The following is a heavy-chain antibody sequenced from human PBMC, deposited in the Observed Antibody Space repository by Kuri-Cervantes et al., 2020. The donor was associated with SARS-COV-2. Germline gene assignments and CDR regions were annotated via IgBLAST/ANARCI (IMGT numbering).Heavy chain of an antibody. V-gene: IGHV4-39*03. Sequence: SETLSLTCTVSGGSISSSSYYWGWIRQPPGKGLEWIGSIYYSGSTNYNPSLKSRVTISVDTSKNQFSLKLSSVTAADTAVYYCYGSGSFRFDYWGQGTLVTVSS. D-gene: IGHD3-10*01. CDR3: YGSGSFRFDY. CDR1: GGSISSSSYY. CDR2: IYYSGST. J-gene: IGHJ4*02.